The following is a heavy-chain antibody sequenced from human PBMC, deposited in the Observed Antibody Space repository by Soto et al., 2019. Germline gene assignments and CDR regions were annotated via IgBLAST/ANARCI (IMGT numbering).Heavy chain of an antibody. V-gene: IGHV3-23*01. D-gene: IGHD1-26*01. J-gene: IGHJ4*02. CDR1: GFTFSTYG. CDR2: INNSGSRT. Sequence: VQLLESGGGFVQPGGSLRLSCAASGFTFSTYGMSWVRQAPGKGLEWVSSINNSGSRTYHADSVKGRFTISRDNSKNTLYLQMNSLRGEDTAVYYCAKARTDQSGTYFPFDYWGQGTLVTVSS. CDR3: AKARTDQSGTYFPFDY.